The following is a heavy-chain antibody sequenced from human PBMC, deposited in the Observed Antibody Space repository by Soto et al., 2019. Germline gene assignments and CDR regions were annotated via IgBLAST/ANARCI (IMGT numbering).Heavy chain of an antibody. CDR3: ARDLSWGSNWYYYMDV. J-gene: IGHJ6*03. CDR2: ISSSSSVI. CDR1: GFILSDCA. D-gene: IGHD7-27*01. V-gene: IGHV3-48*01. Sequence: EVQLVESGGGLVQPGGALRLSCATSGFILSDCAMNWVRQAPGKELEWVSYISSSSSVIDYADSVKGRFTVSRDKARNSLYLQMNRLRAEDTAVYYCARDLSWGSNWYYYMDVWGKGTTVTVSS.